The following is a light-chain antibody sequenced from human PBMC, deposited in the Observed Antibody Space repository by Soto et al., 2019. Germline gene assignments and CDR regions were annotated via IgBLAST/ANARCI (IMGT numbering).Light chain of an antibody. CDR2: GAS. Sequence: EIVLTQSPGALSLSPGERATLSCRASHSVSSSYLAWYQQKPGQAPRLLIYGASTRATGIPDRFSGSGSGIDFTLAISRLEPEDVAVYYCQQYGGSPQTFGQGTKVDIK. CDR1: HSVSSSY. J-gene: IGKJ1*01. V-gene: IGKV3-20*01. CDR3: QQYGGSPQT.